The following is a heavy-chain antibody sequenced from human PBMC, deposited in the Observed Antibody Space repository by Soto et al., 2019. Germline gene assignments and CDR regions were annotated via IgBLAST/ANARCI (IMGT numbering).Heavy chain of an antibody. D-gene: IGHD2-15*01. J-gene: IGHJ4*02. Sequence: EVQLVESGGGLVKPGGSLRLSCAASGFTFSNAWMSWVRQAPGKGLEWVGRIKSKTDGGTTDYAAPVKGRFTISRDDSKNTLYLQMNSLKTEDTAVYYCTTGGDIVVVVAATPSDYWGQGTLVTVSS. CDR3: TTGGDIVVVVAATPSDY. CDR1: GFTFSNAW. V-gene: IGHV3-15*01. CDR2: IKSKTDGGTT.